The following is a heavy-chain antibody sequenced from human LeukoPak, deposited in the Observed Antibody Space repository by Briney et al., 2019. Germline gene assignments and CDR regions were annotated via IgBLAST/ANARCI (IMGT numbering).Heavy chain of an antibody. V-gene: IGHV1-18*04. J-gene: IGHJ1*01. D-gene: IGHD3-10*01. CDR1: GYTFTSYG. CDR2: ISAYNGNT. CDR3: ARDQGITMVRGVIIHEYFQH. Sequence: GVSVKVSCKASGYTFTSYGISWVRQAPGQGLEWMGWISAYNGNTNYAQKLQGRVTMTTDTSTSTAYMELRSLRSDDTAVYYCARDQGITMVRGVIIHEYFQHWGQGTLVTVSS.